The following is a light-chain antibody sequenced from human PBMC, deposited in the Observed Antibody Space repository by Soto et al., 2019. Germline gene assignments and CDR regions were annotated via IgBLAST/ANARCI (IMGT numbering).Light chain of an antibody. CDR1: QGINNY. CDR2: SAS. V-gene: IGKV1-27*01. J-gene: IGKJ1*01. CDR3: QKYDSAPRT. Sequence: DTQMTPSPTSLSASVGDSVTITCRASQGINNYLAWYQQKPGKVPVLLIYSASTLKAGIPSRFSGSGAGTDFTLTISSLQPEDFATYYCQKYDSAPRTFGQGTKVDIK.